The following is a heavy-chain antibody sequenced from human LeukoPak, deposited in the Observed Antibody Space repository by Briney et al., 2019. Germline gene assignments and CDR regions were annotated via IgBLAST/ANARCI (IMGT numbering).Heavy chain of an antibody. CDR3: SRGLRGRSGYYFDS. CDR2: IYYSGST. J-gene: IGHJ4*02. V-gene: IGHV4-30-4*01. CDR1: GASISSGDYY. Sequence: SQTLSLTCTVSGASISSGDYYWNWIRQPPGKGLEWTAYIYYSGSTYYHPSLKRRVPISLGTSKTQFSLRLSSVTAADTAVYYCSRGLRGRSGYYFDSWGQGTLVTVSS.